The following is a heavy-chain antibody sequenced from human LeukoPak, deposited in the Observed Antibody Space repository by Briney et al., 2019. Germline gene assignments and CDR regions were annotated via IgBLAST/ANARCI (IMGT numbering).Heavy chain of an antibody. CDR3: AKPPGYCSGGSCYLAS. Sequence: GGSLRLSCAASGFTFSSYAMSWVRQAPGKGLEWVSAISGSGGSTYYADSVKGRFTISRDNSKSTLYLQMNSLRAEDTAVYYCAKPPGYCSGGSCYLASWGQGTLVTVSS. CDR1: GFTFSSYA. J-gene: IGHJ4*02. CDR2: ISGSGGST. V-gene: IGHV3-23*01. D-gene: IGHD2-15*01.